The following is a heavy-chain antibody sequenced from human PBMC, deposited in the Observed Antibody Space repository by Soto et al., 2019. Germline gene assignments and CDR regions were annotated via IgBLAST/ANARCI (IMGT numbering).Heavy chain of an antibody. CDR2: ISYDGSNK. D-gene: IGHD3-22*01. V-gene: IGHV3-30-3*01. Sequence: PGGSLRLSCAASGFTFSSYAMHWVRQAPGKGLEWVAVISYDGSNKYYADSVKGRFTISRDNSKNTLYLQMNSLRAEDTAVYYCARGADMIVVDATDYWGQGTLVTVSS. J-gene: IGHJ4*02. CDR3: ARGADMIVVDATDY. CDR1: GFTFSSYA.